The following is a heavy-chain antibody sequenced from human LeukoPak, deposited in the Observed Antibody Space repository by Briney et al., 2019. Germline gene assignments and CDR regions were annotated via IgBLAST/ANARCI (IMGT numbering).Heavy chain of an antibody. CDR1: GFTFSSYS. CDR3: ARDLKRRVYYDSSGSDDAFDI. D-gene: IGHD3-22*01. Sequence: KSGGSLRLSCAASGFTFSSYSMNWVRQAPGKGLEWVSSISSSRSYIYYADSVKGRFTISRDNAKNSLYLQMNSLRAEDTAVYYCARDLKRRVYYDSSGSDDAFDIWGQGTMVTVSS. V-gene: IGHV3-21*01. CDR2: ISSSRSYI. J-gene: IGHJ3*02.